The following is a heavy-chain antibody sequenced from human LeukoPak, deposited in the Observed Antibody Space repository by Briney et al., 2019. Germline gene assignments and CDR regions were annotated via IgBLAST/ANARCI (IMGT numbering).Heavy chain of an antibody. J-gene: IGHJ4*02. CDR1: GFTFSTYW. Sequence: PGGSLRLSCAASGFTFSTYWMHWVRQAPGKGLEWVSRIDFDGSTINYANSVKDRFTISRDNAKNTLYLQMNYLRAEDSAVYYCARGDSAFDYWGQGTLVTASS. CDR2: IDFDGSTI. D-gene: IGHD3-22*01. V-gene: IGHV3-74*01. CDR3: ARGDSAFDY.